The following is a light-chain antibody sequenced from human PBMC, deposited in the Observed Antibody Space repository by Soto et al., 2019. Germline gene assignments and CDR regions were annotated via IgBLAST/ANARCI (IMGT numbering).Light chain of an antibody. CDR1: SSDVGGYIY. CDR3: SSYTTSNTLT. CDR2: EVT. J-gene: IGLJ2*01. Sequence: QSALTQPASVSGSPGQSITISCTGTSSDVGGYIYVSWYQRHPGKAPKLLIYEVTNRPSGVSSRFSGSKSGNTASLTISGLQPEDEADYYCSSYTTSNTLTFGGGTKLTVL. V-gene: IGLV2-14*01.